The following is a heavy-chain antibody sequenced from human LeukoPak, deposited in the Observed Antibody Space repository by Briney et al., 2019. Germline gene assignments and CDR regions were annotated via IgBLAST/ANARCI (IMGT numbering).Heavy chain of an antibody. J-gene: IGHJ4*02. D-gene: IGHD3-22*01. CDR2: ISGSGGST. CDR1: GFTFSSDA. V-gene: IGHV3-23*01. CDR3: ARDLMVDYDSSGYYGLQGN. Sequence: GGSLRLPCAASGFTFSSDAMSWVRQAPGKGLEWVSAISGSGGSTYYADSVKGRFTISRDNSKNTLYLQMNSLRAEDTAVYYCARDLMVDYDSSGYYGLQGNWGQGTLVTVSS.